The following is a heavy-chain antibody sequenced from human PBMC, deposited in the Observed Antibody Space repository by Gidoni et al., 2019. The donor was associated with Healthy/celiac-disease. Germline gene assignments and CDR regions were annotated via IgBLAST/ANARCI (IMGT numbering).Heavy chain of an antibody. V-gene: IGHV1-69*04. J-gene: IGHJ4*02. D-gene: IGHD3-10*01. CDR1: GGTFSSYA. Sequence: QVQLVQSGAEVKKPGSSVKVSCKASGGTFSSYAISWVRQAPGQGLEWMGRIIPILGIANYAQKFQGRVTITADKSTSTAYMELSSLRSEDTAVYYCARATMVRGAPWSPIDYWGQGTLVTVSS. CDR3: ARATMVRGAPWSPIDY. CDR2: IIPILGIA.